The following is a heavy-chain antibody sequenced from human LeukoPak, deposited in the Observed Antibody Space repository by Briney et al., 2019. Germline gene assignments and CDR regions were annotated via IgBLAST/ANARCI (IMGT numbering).Heavy chain of an antibody. J-gene: IGHJ4*02. CDR2: INHSGST. D-gene: IGHD1-26*01. CDR1: GGSFSGYY. V-gene: IGHV4-34*01. Sequence: SETLSPTCAVYGGSFSGYYWSWIRQPPGKGLEWIGEINHSGSTDYNPSLKSRVTISVDTFKNQFSLKLSSVTAADTAVYYCARGRRYSGYYFDYWGQGTLVTVSS. CDR3: ARGRRYSGYYFDY.